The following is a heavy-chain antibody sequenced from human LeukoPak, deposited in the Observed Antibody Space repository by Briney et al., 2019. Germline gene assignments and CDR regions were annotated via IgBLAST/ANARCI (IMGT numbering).Heavy chain of an antibody. Sequence: PGGSLRLSCAASGFTFSSYAMSWVRQAPGKGLEWVSAISGSGGSTYYADSVKGRFTISRDNSKNTLYLQMNSLRAEDTAVYYCAKITYYYDDSSYPADYWGQGTLVTVSS. CDR2: ISGSGGST. D-gene: IGHD3-22*01. CDR3: AKITYYYDDSSYPADY. J-gene: IGHJ4*02. V-gene: IGHV3-23*01. CDR1: GFTFSSYA.